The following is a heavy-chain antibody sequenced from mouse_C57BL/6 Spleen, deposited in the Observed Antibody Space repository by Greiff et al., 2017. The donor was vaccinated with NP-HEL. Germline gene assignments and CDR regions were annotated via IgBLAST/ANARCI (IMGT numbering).Heavy chain of an antibody. CDR1: GYAFSSSW. CDR3: ANLYYDYDGGFAY. Sequence: QVQLQQSGPELVKPGASVKISCKASGYAFSSSWMNWVKQRPGKGLEWIGRIYPGDGDTNYNGKFKGKATLTADKSSSTAYMQLSSLTSEDSAVYFCANLYYDYDGGFAYWGQGTLVTVSA. J-gene: IGHJ3*01. CDR2: IYPGDGDT. V-gene: IGHV1-82*01. D-gene: IGHD2-4*01.